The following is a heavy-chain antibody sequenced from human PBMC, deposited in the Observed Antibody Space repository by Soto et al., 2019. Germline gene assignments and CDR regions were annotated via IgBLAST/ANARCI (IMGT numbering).Heavy chain of an antibody. CDR3: ARLGGYYQAFDQ. V-gene: IGHV4-59*08. D-gene: IGHD3-22*01. CDR1: GIPISSYY. Sequence: SETLSLTCSVSGIPISSYYWGWFRLPPGQGLQWVGYIYYTGTTSYNPSLKGRVTVSLDTSKKQFSLKLRSVTAADTAVYFCARLGGYYQAFDQWGQGALVTVSS. J-gene: IGHJ4*01. CDR2: IYYTGTT.